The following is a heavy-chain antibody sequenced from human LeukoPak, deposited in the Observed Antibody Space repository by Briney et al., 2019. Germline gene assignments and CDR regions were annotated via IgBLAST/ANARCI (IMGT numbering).Heavy chain of an antibody. J-gene: IGHJ3*02. Sequence: GGSLRLSCAASGFTFSTYWMTWVRQAPGKGLEWVANIKQDGSEKYYVDSVKGRFTISRDNAKNSLYLQMNSLRAEDTAVYYCARGVPAATHDTFDIWGQGTMVTVSS. CDR3: ARGVPAATHDTFDI. V-gene: IGHV3-7*01. CDR1: GFTFSTYW. CDR2: IKQDGSEK. D-gene: IGHD2-2*01.